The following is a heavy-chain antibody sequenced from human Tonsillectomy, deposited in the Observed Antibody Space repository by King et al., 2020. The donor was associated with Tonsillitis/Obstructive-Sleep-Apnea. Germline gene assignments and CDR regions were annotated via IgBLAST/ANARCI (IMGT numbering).Heavy chain of an antibody. J-gene: IGHJ4*02. CDR2: VSPGVST. D-gene: IGHD3-3*01. CDR3: ACSTTVFEIDF. CDR1: GFTVSTNY. Sequence: VQLVESGGGLVQPGGSLRLSCAVSGFTVSTNYMTWVRQAPGKGLEWVSVVSPGVSTSYADSVTGRFTISRDDSKNTLYLQMTSLRAEDTAVYYCACSTTVFEIDFWGQGTLVTVSS. V-gene: IGHV3-66*01.